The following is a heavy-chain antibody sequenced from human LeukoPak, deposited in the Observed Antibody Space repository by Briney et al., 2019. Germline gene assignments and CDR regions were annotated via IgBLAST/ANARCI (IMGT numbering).Heavy chain of an antibody. CDR3: ARERLSDRNWFDP. CDR1: GYTFTGYY. J-gene: IGHJ5*02. CDR2: INPNSGGT. V-gene: IGHV1-2*02. D-gene: IGHD3-22*01. Sequence: ASVKVSCKASGYTFTGYYMHWVRQAPGQGLEWMGWINPNSGGTNYAQKFQGRVTMTRDTSISTAYMELPRLGSDDTAVYYCARERLSDRNWFDPWGQGTLVTVSS.